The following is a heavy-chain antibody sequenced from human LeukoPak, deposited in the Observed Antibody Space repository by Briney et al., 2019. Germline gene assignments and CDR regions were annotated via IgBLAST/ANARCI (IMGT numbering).Heavy chain of an antibody. CDR1: GYTFTSYG. Sequence: ASVKVSCKASGYTFTSYGISWVRQAPGQGLEWMGWINCNSGGTKYPQKFQGRVSMTRDTSINTAYLELSSLRSDDTAVYYCARDLTIVGGVTDPRIRGHWGQGTLVTVSS. D-gene: IGHD3-3*01. CDR2: INCNSGGT. CDR3: ARDLTIVGGVTDPRIRGH. J-gene: IGHJ4*02. V-gene: IGHV1-2*02.